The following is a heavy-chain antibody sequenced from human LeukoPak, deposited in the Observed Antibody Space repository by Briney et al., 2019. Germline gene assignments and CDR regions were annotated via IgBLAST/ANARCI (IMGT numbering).Heavy chain of an antibody. CDR2: INPDSGDT. CDR1: GYSLTGYY. D-gene: IGHD6-19*01. J-gene: IGHJ5*02. V-gene: IGHV1-2*02. Sequence: ASVTVSFKASGYSLTGYYMHWVRQAPGQGLEWMGWINPDSGDTKYVQKFQGRVTMTRDTSINTAYMELSRLRSDDTAVYYCARDNAVAATNYFDPWGQGTLVTVSS. CDR3: ARDNAVAATNYFDP.